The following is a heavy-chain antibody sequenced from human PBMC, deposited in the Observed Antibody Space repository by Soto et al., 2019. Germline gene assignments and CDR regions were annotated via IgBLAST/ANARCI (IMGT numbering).Heavy chain of an antibody. V-gene: IGHV1-18*04. CDR1: GYTFTSYG. CDR3: ARDDHSSYATDV. J-gene: IGHJ6*02. CDR2: LNTYNGNT. Sequence: ASVKVSCKASGYTFTSYGISWVRQAPGQGLEWMGWLNTYNGNTNYAQKFQGRLTMTTDTSTNTAHMELRSLRSDDTAVYYCARDDHSSYATDVWGQGTMVTVSS.